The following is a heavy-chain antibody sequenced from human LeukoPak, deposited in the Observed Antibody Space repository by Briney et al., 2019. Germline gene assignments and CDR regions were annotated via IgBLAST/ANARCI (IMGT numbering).Heavy chain of an antibody. V-gene: IGHV3-48*03. CDR1: GFTFSNYE. CDR2: ISSSGSTV. J-gene: IGHJ4*02. CDR3: ARYRSPLDC. D-gene: IGHD3-16*02. Sequence: GGSLRLSCAASGFTFSNYEMNWVRQAPGKGLEWVSYISSSGSTVYYADSVKGRFTISRDNAKNSLYLQMNSLRAEDTAVYYCARYRSPLDCWGQGTLVTVSS.